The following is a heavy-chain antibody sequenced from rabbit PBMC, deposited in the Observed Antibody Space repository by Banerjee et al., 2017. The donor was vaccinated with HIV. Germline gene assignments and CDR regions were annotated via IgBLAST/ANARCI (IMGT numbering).Heavy chain of an antibody. Sequence: EQLEESGGGLVKPEGSLTFTCTVSGFSFSSNWICWVRQAPGKGLEWIACIDTSDGDTDYANWPKGRFTISKASSTTVTLQMTSLTAADTATYFCASGYSDVYFTLWGPGTLVTVS. J-gene: IGHJ4*01. D-gene: IGHD1-1*01. V-gene: IGHV1S45*01. CDR3: ASGYSDVYFTL. CDR2: IDTSDGDT. CDR1: GFSFSSNW.